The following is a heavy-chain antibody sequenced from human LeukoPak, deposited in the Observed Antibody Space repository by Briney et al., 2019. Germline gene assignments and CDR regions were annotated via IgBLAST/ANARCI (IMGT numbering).Heavy chain of an antibody. J-gene: IGHJ5*02. CDR2: IYTSGST. CDR1: GGSISSYY. D-gene: IGHD2-2*02. V-gene: IGHV4-4*07. Sequence: ETLSLTCTVSGGSISSYYWSWIRQPAGKGLEWIGRIYTSGSTNYNPSLKSRVTMSVDTSKNQFSLKLSSVTAADTAVYYCARDDCSSTSCYRRGDWFDPWGQGTLVTVSS. CDR3: ARDDCSSTSCYRRGDWFDP.